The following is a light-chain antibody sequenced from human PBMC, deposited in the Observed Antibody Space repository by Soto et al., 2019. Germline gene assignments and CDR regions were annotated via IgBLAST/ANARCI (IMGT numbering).Light chain of an antibody. CDR2: DAS. Sequence: IQITQSPSSLSASVGNRVTISCQASQNINNYLNWYQQQPGRAPKLLIYDASNLEAGVPSSISGGASATDFPITISRLHPEFIASYYCQHYENLPTFGQGTRLEIK. J-gene: IGKJ5*01. V-gene: IGKV1-33*01. CDR1: QNINNY. CDR3: QHYENLPT.